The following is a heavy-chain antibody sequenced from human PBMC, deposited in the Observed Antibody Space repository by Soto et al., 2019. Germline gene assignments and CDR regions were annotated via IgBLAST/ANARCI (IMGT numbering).Heavy chain of an antibody. CDR1: GFTFSSYE. CDR2: ISSSGTTI. D-gene: IGHD6-13*01. Sequence: ESGGGLVQPGGSLRLSCAASGFTFSSYEMNWVRQAPGKGLEWVSYISSSGTTIHYADSVRGRFTISRDNAKNSMYLQMNSLRAEDTAVYYCARQSGGIAEDWGQGTLVTVSS. V-gene: IGHV3-48*03. CDR3: ARQSGGIAED. J-gene: IGHJ4*02.